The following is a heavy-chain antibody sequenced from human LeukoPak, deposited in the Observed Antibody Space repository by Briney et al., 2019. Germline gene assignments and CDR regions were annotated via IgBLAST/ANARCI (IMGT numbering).Heavy chain of an antibody. J-gene: IGHJ6*03. CDR2: INPNSGGT. CDR1: GYTFTGYY. Sequence: ASVKVSCKASGYTFTGYYMHWVRQAPGQGLEGMGWINPNSGGTNYAQKFQGRVTMTRDTSISTAYMELSRLRSDDTAVYYCARGVRYFDWLSPYYYYYYMDVWGKGTTVTISS. D-gene: IGHD3-9*01. CDR3: ARGVRYFDWLSPYYYYYYMDV. V-gene: IGHV1-2*02.